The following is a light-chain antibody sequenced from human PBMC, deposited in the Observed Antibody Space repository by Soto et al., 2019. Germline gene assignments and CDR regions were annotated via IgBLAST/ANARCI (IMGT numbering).Light chain of an antibody. CDR3: ISYTCSNTGV. V-gene: IGLV2-14*01. J-gene: IGLJ3*02. CDR1: SSDVGAYNY. Sequence: QSVLTQPASVSGSPGQSISISCTGTSSDVGAYNYVSWYQQHPGKAPKLMIYDVSSRPSGVSNRFSGSKSGNTASLTISGLQAEDEADYYCISYTCSNTGVFGGATKLTVL. CDR2: DVS.